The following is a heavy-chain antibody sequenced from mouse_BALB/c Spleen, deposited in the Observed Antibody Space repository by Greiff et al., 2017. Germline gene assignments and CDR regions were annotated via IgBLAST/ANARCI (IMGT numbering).Heavy chain of an antibody. CDR2: ISSGGSYT. V-gene: IGHV5-9-3*01. Sequence: EVQLVESGGGLVKPGGSLKLSCAASGFTFSSYAMSWVRQTPEKRLEWVATISSGGSYTYYPDSVKGRFTISRDNAKNTLYLQMSSLRSEDTAMYYCAKERTNWDRGAMDYWGQGTSVTVSS. CDR1: GFTFSSYA. J-gene: IGHJ4*01. CDR3: AKERTNWDRGAMDY. D-gene: IGHD4-1*01.